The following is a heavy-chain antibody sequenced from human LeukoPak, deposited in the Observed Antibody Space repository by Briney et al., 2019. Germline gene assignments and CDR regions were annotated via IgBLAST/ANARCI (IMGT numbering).Heavy chain of an antibody. D-gene: IGHD2-15*01. V-gene: IGHV4-59*01. J-gene: IGHJ3*01. Sequence: SETLSLTCTVSDGSISSYYWSWIRQPPGKGLEWIGYIYYSGGTNYNPSLKSRVTISVDTSKKYFSLKLSSVAAADTAAYYCARHRGGFDLWGQGTMVTVSS. CDR1: DGSISSYY. CDR3: ARHRGGFDL. CDR2: IYYSGGT.